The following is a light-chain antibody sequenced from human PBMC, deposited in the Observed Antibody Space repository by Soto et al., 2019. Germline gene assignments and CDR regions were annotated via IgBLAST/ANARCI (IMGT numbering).Light chain of an antibody. CDR2: GAS. Sequence: EIVLTQSPGTLSLSPGERATLSCRASQSVSSSYLAWYQQKPGQAPRLLIYGASSRATGIPDRFSGSGSGTDFTLTISRLEPEXXAVYYCQQYGSSPRSITFGQGTRLEIK. V-gene: IGKV3-20*01. J-gene: IGKJ5*01. CDR1: QSVSSSY. CDR3: QQYGSSPRSIT.